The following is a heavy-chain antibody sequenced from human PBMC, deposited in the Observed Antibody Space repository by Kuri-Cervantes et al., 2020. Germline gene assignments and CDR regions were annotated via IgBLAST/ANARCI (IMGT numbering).Heavy chain of an antibody. CDR2: VYHSGIT. J-gene: IGHJ6*03. D-gene: IGHD2-2*01. CDR1: GYSINGGYY. Sequence: GSLRLSCAVSGYSINGGYYWGWIRQPPGKGLEWIGSVYHSGITFYNPSLKSRVTISVDTSKNQFSLSLESVTAADTALYYCARHGTLGSSDYYFYYYYMDVWGKGTTVTVSS. CDR3: ARHGTLGSSDYYFYYYYMDV. V-gene: IGHV4-38-2*01.